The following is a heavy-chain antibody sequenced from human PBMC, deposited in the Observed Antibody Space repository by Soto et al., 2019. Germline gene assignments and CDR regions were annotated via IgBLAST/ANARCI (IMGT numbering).Heavy chain of an antibody. CDR2: ISSSTAPL. D-gene: IGHD3-10*01. CDR3: ARGSLVRGNYPRY. V-gene: IGHV3-21*01. J-gene: IGHJ4*02. Sequence: PGGSLRLSCLASGFTFNTYPMNWVRLAPGKGLEWVSSISSSTAPLYYADSVQGRFTISRDDAKDSLYLQMDNLRADDTAIYYCARGSLVRGNYPRYWGQGTLVTVSS. CDR1: GFTFNTYP.